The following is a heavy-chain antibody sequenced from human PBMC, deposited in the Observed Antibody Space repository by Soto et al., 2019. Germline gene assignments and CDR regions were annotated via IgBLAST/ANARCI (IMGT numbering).Heavy chain of an antibody. Sequence: SVKVSCKASGGTFSSYAISWVRQAPGQGLEWMGGIIPIFGTANYAQKFQGRVTITADKPTSTAYMELSSLRSEDTAVYYCARLGYCSSTSCYFDYWGQGTLVTVSS. D-gene: IGHD2-2*01. CDR3: ARLGYCSSTSCYFDY. V-gene: IGHV1-69*06. CDR2: IIPIFGTA. CDR1: GGTFSSYA. J-gene: IGHJ4*02.